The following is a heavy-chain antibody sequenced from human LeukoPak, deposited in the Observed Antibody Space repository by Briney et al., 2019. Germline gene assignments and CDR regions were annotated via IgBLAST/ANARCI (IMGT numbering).Heavy chain of an antibody. J-gene: IGHJ4*02. V-gene: IGHV4-59*01. CDR2: IYYSGST. CDR1: GGSISSYY. D-gene: IGHD4-11*01. CDR3: ARSPRSITVTRKFDY. Sequence: PSETLSLTCTVSGGSISSYYWSWIRQPPGKGLEWIGYIYYSGSTNYNPSLKSRVTISVDTSKNQFSLKLSSVTAADTAVYYCARSPRSITVTRKFDYWGQGTLVTVSS.